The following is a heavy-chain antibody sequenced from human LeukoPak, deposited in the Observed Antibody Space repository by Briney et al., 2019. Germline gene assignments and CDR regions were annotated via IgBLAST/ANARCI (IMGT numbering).Heavy chain of an antibody. Sequence: SETLSLTCTVSGGSISSYYWSWNRQPPGKGLEWIGYIYYSGSTNYNPSLKSRVTISVDTSKNQFSLKLSSVTAADTAVYYCARDPESLEWEQGDYWGQGTLVTVSS. D-gene: IGHD1-26*01. V-gene: IGHV4-59*01. CDR1: GGSISSYY. CDR3: ARDPESLEWEQGDY. J-gene: IGHJ4*02. CDR2: IYYSGST.